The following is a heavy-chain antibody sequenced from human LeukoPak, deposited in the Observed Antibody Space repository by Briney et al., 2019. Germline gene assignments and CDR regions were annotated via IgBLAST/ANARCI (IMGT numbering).Heavy chain of an antibody. CDR1: GFIFNKHA. CDR3: AKERDYGPADY. V-gene: IGHV3-23*01. Sequence: AGGSLGLSCVASGFIFNKHAMSWVRQAPGKGLEWVSGLSGSGSSTDYADSVKGRFTVSRDNSKNTLFLQMNSLRAEDTAIYYCAKERDYGPADYWGQGTLVTVSS. CDR2: LSGSGSST. J-gene: IGHJ4*02. D-gene: IGHD4/OR15-4a*01.